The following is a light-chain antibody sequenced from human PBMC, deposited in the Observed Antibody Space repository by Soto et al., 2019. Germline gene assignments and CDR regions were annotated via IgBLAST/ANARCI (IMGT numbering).Light chain of an antibody. J-gene: IGLJ2*01. V-gene: IGLV1-51*01. CDR1: SSNIGNNY. CDR3: GTWDSSLSAVI. Sequence: QSVLTQPPSLSAAPGQTVTISCSGSSSNIGNNYVSWYQQLPGTAPKLLIYDKNKRPSGIPDRFSGSKSGTSATLGITGLQTGDEADYYCGTWDSSLSAVIFGGGTQLTVL. CDR2: DKN.